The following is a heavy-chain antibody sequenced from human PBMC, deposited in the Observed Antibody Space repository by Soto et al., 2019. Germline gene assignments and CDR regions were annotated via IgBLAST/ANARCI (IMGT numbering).Heavy chain of an antibody. D-gene: IGHD2-2*01. J-gene: IGHJ5*02. CDR1: GFTFSSYS. V-gene: IGHV3-48*02. CDR3: ARESAALNCFDP. CDR2: ISSSISTI. Sequence: GGSLRLSCAASGFTFSSYSMNWVRQAPGNGLDWVSYISSSISTIXXADSVKGXXTISIDNAKNSLYLQXNILRDEDTSXYYCARESAALNCFDPWGQGTLVTVSS.